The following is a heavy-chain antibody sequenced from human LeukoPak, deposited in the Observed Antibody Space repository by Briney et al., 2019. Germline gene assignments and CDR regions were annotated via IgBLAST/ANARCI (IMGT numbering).Heavy chain of an antibody. J-gene: IGHJ4*02. CDR1: GFTFSSYA. CDR2: ISGSGGST. V-gene: IGHV3-23*01. D-gene: IGHD6-19*01. CDR3: ARGVSSAWTLDY. Sequence: GGSLRLSCAASGFTFSSYAMSWVRQAPGKGLEWVSAISGSGGSTYYADSVKGRFTISRDNSKNTLYLQMNSLRAEDTALYYCARGVSSAWTLDYWGQGTLVTVSS.